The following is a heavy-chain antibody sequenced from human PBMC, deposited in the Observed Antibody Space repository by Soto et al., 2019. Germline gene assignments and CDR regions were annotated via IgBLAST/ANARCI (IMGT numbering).Heavy chain of an antibody. CDR1: GGTFSRYT. CDR2: IIPILGIA. CDR3: LGGCYDPTSFDY. V-gene: IGHV1-69*02. Sequence: ASVTVSCKDSGGTFSRYTNSWVRQAPGQGLEWIGRIIPILGIANYAQKFQGRVTITADKSTSTACMELSRLRSEDTAVYYWLGGCYDPTSFDYWGQGTLVTVSS. D-gene: IGHD5-12*01. J-gene: IGHJ4*02.